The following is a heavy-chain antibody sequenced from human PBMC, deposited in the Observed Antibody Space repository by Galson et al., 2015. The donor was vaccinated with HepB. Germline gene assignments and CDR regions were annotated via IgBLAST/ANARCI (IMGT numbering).Heavy chain of an antibody. CDR3: AKDFRRALPTTRGIFDI. D-gene: IGHD1-14*01. CDR1: GFTFDDYS. Sequence: SLRLSCAASGFTFDDYSMHWVRQAPGKGLEWVSLISWDGGSTYYADSVKGRFTISRDNGKNSLYLQMNSLRTEDTALYYCAKDFRRALPTTRGIFDIWGQGTMVTVSS. J-gene: IGHJ3*02. CDR2: ISWDGGST. V-gene: IGHV3-43*01.